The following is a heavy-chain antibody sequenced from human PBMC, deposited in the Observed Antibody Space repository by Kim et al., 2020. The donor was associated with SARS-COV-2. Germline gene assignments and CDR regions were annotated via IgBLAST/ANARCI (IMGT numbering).Heavy chain of an antibody. J-gene: IGHJ6*03. CDR1: GYTFTSYG. CDR3: ARWVVGTTWVSYYMDV. D-gene: IGHD1-7*01. Sequence: ASVKVSCKASGYTFTSYGISWVRQAPGQGLEWMGWISAYNGNTNYAQKLQGRVTMTTDTSTSTAYMELRSLRSDDTAVYYCARWVVGTTWVSYYMDVWGKGTTVTVSS. CDR2: ISAYNGNT. V-gene: IGHV1-18*01.